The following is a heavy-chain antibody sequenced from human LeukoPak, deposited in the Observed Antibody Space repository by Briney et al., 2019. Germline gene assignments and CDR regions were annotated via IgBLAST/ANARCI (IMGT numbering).Heavy chain of an antibody. CDR3: ARGEYYSDTSSYFDY. V-gene: IGHV3-30*03. CDR2: ISYDGSNK. CDR1: GFTFSSYG. D-gene: IGHD3-22*01. Sequence: QPGRSLRLSCAASGFTFSSYGMNWVRRDPGKGLEWVAVISYDGSNKYYADSVKGRFTISRDNSKNTLFVQMSSLRAEDTAVYYCARGEYYSDTSSYFDYWGQGTLVTVSS. J-gene: IGHJ4*02.